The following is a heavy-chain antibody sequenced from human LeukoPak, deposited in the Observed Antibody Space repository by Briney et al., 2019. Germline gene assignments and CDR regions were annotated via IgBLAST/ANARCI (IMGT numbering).Heavy chain of an antibody. J-gene: IGHJ4*02. Sequence: GSLRLSCAASGFTFSSYAMHWVRQAPGKGLEWVAVISYDGSNKYYADSVKGRFTISRDNSKNTLYLQMNSLRAEDTAVYYCAKDPSRAIAVAGYFDYWGQGTLVTVSS. CDR1: GFTFSSYA. CDR2: ISYDGSNK. D-gene: IGHD6-19*01. CDR3: AKDPSRAIAVAGYFDY. V-gene: IGHV3-30*04.